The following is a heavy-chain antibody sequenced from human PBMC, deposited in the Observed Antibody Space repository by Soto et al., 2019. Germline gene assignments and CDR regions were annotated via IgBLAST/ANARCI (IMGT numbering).Heavy chain of an antibody. Sequence: GGSLRLSCAASGFTFDDYAMHWIRQAPGKGLEWVSGISWNSGSIGYADSVKGRFTISRDNAKNSLYLQMNSLRAEDTALYYCAKEGTQLERSHSPYYYYYMDVWGKGTTVTVSS. CDR2: ISWNSGSI. J-gene: IGHJ6*03. CDR1: GFTFDDYA. CDR3: AKEGTQLERSHSPYYYYYMDV. V-gene: IGHV3-9*01. D-gene: IGHD1-1*01.